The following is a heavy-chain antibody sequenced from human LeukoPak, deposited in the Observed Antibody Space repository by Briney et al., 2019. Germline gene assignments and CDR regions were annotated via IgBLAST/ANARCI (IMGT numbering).Heavy chain of an antibody. CDR1: SGSISSSSYY. Sequence: SETLSLTCTVSSGSISSSSYYWGWIRQPPGKGLEWIGSIYYSGSTYYNPSLKSRVTISVDTSKNQFSLKLSSVTAADTAVYYCAREVTGVFDYWGQGTLVTVSS. CDR2: IYYSGST. CDR3: AREVTGVFDY. D-gene: IGHD4-23*01. V-gene: IGHV4-39*07. J-gene: IGHJ4*02.